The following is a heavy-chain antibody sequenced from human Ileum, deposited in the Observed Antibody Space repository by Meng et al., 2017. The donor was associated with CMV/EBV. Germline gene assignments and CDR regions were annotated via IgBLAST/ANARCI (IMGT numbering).Heavy chain of an antibody. Sequence: GESLKISCAASGFSLLSYSMNWVRQAPGKGLEGVSFISSSSGDRYYADSVKVRFTISRDDATNSLYLQMNSLGAEDTAVYYCGRTPRDCTTTSSCYYYGMDVWGQGTTVTVSS. J-gene: IGHJ6*02. D-gene: IGHD2-8*01. CDR3: GRTPRDCTTTSSCYYYGMDV. V-gene: IGHV3-21*01. CDR2: ISSSSGDR. CDR1: GFSLLSYS.